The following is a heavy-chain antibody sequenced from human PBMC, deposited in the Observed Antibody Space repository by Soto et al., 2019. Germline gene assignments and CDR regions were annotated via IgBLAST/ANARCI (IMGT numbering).Heavy chain of an antibody. CDR1: GYSFTSYW. CDR2: IYPGDSDT. V-gene: IGHV5-51*01. CDR3: ASVGELPVWFDP. Sequence: PGESLKISCKGSGYSFTSYWIGWVRQMPGKGLEWMGTIYPGDSDTRYSPSFQGQVTISADTSKNQVSLSLNSVTVADTAVYYCASVGELPVWFDPWGRGTLVTVSS. J-gene: IGHJ5*02. D-gene: IGHD3-10*01.